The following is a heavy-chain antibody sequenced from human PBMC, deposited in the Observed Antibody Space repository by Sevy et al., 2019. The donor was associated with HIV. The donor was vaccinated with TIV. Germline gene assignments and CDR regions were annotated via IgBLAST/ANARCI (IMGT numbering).Heavy chain of an antibody. V-gene: IGHV3-74*01. CDR1: GFTFSSYW. Sequence: GGSLRLSCAASGFTFSSYWMHWVRQAPGKGLVWVSRINSDGSSTSYADSVKGRFTISRDNAKNTLYLQMNSLRAEDTAVYYGARGGGTYYDFWSGYGEAFDAFDIWGQGTMVTVSS. CDR2: INSDGSST. J-gene: IGHJ3*02. CDR3: ARGGGTYYDFWSGYGEAFDAFDI. D-gene: IGHD3-3*01.